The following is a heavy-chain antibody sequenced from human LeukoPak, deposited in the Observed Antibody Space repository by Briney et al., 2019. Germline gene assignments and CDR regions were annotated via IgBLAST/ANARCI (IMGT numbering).Heavy chain of an antibody. J-gene: IGHJ4*02. Sequence: GGSLRLSCAASGFSFSDYYMTWLRQAPGKGLEWVSYISSSGSTIYYADSVKGRFTISRDNAKNSLYLQMNSLRAEDTAVYYCASGYCGSISCYASVYWGQGTLVTVSS. CDR3: ASGYCGSISCYASVY. CDR1: GFSFSDYY. D-gene: IGHD2-2*03. V-gene: IGHV3-11*04. CDR2: ISSSGSTI.